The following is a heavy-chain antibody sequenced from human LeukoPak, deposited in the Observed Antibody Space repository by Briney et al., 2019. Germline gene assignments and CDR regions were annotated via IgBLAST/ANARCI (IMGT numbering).Heavy chain of an antibody. V-gene: IGHV3-64D*06. CDR3: VKDGQRRGYSGYDYLDY. D-gene: IGHD5-12*01. J-gene: IGHJ4*02. CDR1: GFTFRNYA. CDR2: IRSDGGST. Sequence: RGSLRLSCSASGFTFRNYAMHWVRQAPGKGLEHVSAIRSDGGSTFNADSVKGRFTISRDNSKSTVYLQMSSLRTDDTGVYYCVKDGQRRGYSGYDYLDYWGQGTLVTVSS.